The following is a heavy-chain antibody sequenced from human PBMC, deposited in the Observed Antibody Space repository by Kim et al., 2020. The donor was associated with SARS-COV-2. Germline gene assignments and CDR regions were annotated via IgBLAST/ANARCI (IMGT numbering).Heavy chain of an antibody. CDR2: MNPNSGNT. Sequence: ASVKVSCKASGFSFTSYDVNWVRQAPGQGLEWMGWMNPNSGNTGYAQKFQGRVTMTWNTAISTAYMDLRSLTSEDTAVYYCMRAVSSGTDWYDWSDPGT. D-gene: IGHD3-22*01. V-gene: IGHV1-8*01. CDR1: GFSFTSYD. CDR3: MRAVSSGTDWYDW. J-gene: IGHJ5*01.